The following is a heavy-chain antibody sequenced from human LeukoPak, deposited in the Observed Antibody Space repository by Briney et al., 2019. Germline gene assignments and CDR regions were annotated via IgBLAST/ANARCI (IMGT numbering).Heavy chain of an antibody. Sequence: GSLSLSCAASGFPFSSYWMSWVRQAPGKGLEWVANIKQDGSEKYYVDSVKGRFTISRDNAKNSLYLQMNSLRAEDTAVYYCARELSSSWSYYFDYWGQGTLVTVSS. CDR2: IKQDGSEK. J-gene: IGHJ4*02. V-gene: IGHV3-7*01. D-gene: IGHD6-13*01. CDR3: ARELSSSWSYYFDY. CDR1: GFPFSSYW.